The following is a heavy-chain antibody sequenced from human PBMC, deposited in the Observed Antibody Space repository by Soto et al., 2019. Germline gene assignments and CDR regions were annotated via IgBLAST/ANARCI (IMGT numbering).Heavy chain of an antibody. D-gene: IGHD6-13*01. V-gene: IGHV3-30*18. CDR1: GFTFSSYG. CDR2: ISYDGSNK. J-gene: IGHJ4*02. CDR3: AKDPTGIAAAGNNFDY. Sequence: PGGSLRLSCAASGFTFSSYGMHWVRQAPGKGLEWVAVISYDGSNKYYADSVKGRFTISRDNSKNTLYLQMNSLRAEDTAVYYCAKDPTGIAAAGNNFDYWGQGTLVTVSS.